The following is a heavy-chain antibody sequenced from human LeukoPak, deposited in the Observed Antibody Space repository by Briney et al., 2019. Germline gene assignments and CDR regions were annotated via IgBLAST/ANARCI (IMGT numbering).Heavy chain of an antibody. V-gene: IGHV3-49*04. CDR2: IRSKAYGGTT. D-gene: IGHD3-22*01. CDR3: TRVGYDSSGYYTAFDI. Sequence: GGSLRLSCAASGFTFSSYAMSWVRQAPGKGLEWVGFIRSKAYGGTTEYAASVKGRFTISRDDSKSIAYLQMNSLETEDTAVYYCTRVGYDSSGYYTAFDIWGQGTMVTVSS. CDR1: GFTFSSYA. J-gene: IGHJ3*02.